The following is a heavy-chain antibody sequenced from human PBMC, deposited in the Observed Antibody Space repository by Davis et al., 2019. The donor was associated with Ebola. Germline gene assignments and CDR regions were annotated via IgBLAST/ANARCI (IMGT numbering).Heavy chain of an antibody. CDR3: ARDQAAAGV. J-gene: IGHJ4*02. CDR2: IIHSRRT. Sequence: SETLSLTCAVYGGSFSGYYWSWIRQPPGKGLEWFGEIIHSRRTNYNPSLESRVTISVDTSKNQFSLKLSSVTAADTAVYYCARDQAAAGVWGQGTLVTVSS. V-gene: IGHV4-34*12. CDR1: GGSFSGYY. D-gene: IGHD6-13*01.